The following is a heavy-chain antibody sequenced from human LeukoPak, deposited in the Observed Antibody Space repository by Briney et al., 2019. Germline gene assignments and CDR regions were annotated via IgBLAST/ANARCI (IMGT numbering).Heavy chain of an antibody. Sequence: GGSLRLSCAASGFTFSSYAMSWVRQAPGKGLEWVSTISGSRTYYADSLNGRFTISRDNSKNTLYLQMNSLRAEDTAVYYCAIHHFLEWLGGPWGQGTLVTVSS. CDR1: GFTFSSYA. V-gene: IGHV3-23*01. D-gene: IGHD3-3*01. CDR2: ISGSRT. J-gene: IGHJ5*02. CDR3: AIHHFLEWLGGP.